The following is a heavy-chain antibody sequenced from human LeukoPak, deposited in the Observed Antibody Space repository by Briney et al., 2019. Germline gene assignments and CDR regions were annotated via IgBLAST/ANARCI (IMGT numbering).Heavy chain of an antibody. D-gene: IGHD4-17*01. CDR2: IHSADSNT. V-gene: IGHV5-51*04. CDR1: GYSFTNYW. CDR3: AGARHGDYRWDH. J-gene: IGHJ4*02. Sequence: GESLKISCKDSGYSFTNYWIGWVRQMPGKGLEWMGIIHSADSNTKYSPSFQGQVTISADKPISTAYLQWSGLKASDTAMYYCAGARHGDYRWDHWGQGTLVTVSS.